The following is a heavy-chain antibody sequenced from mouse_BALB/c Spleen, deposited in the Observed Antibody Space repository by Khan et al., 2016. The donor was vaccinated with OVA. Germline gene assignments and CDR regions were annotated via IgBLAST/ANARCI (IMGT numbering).Heavy chain of an antibody. J-gene: IGHJ4*01. V-gene: IGHV1-4*01. CDR1: GYTFTSNT. Sequence: QVQLQQSGAELSRPGASVKMSCKASGYTFTSNTMHWVKQRPGQGLEWIGYINPRSDYTIYSQKFKDKATLTADISSSTAYMQLSSLTSDDSALYYCARRTTGYAMDYWGQGTSVTVSS. CDR3: ARRTTGYAMDY. D-gene: IGHD2-14*01. CDR2: INPRSDYT.